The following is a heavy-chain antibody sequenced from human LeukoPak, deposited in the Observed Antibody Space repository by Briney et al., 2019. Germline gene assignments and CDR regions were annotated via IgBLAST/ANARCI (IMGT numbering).Heavy chain of an antibody. J-gene: IGHJ5*02. CDR1: GDSISRYY. Sequence: PSETLSLTCTVSGDSISRYYWGWIRQPPGKGLEWIGSIYYSGSTYYNPSLKSRVTISVDTSKNQFSLKLSSVTAADTAVYYCARDTYSSSLSYWFDPWGQGTLVTVSS. CDR3: ARDTYSSSLSYWFDP. V-gene: IGHV4-39*07. CDR2: IYYSGST. D-gene: IGHD6-6*01.